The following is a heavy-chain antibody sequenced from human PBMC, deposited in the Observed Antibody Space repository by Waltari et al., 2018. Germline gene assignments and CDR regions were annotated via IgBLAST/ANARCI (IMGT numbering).Heavy chain of an antibody. J-gene: IGHJ6*02. Sequence: QVQLAQSGAEVKKPGASVKVSWKASGYTFTGHYMHRVRQAPGQRPEWMGRINPNSGGTNYAQKFQGRVTMTRDTSISTAYMELSRLRSDDTAVYYCAILYDFWSGSNYYYYYGMDVWGQGTTVTVSS. CDR2: INPNSGGT. CDR3: AILYDFWSGSNYYYYYGMDV. V-gene: IGHV1-2*06. D-gene: IGHD3-3*01. CDR1: GYTFTGHY.